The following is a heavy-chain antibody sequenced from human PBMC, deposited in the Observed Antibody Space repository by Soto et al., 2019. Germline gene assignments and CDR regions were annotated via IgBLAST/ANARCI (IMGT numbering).Heavy chain of an antibody. D-gene: IGHD3-10*01. CDR3: ARRDGSGSYYNLFPFDY. CDR2: INHSGST. CDR1: GGSFSGYY. J-gene: IGHJ4*02. Sequence: PSETLSLTCAVYGGSFSGYYWSWIRQPPGKGLEWIGEINHSGSTNYNPSLKSRVTISVDTSKNQFSLKLSSVTAADTAVYYCARRDGSGSYYNLFPFDYWGQGTLVTVSS. V-gene: IGHV4-34*01.